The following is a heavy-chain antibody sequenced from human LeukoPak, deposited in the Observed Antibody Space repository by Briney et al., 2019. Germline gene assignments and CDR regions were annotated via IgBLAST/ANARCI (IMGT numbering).Heavy chain of an antibody. CDR1: GGSISSYY. CDR3: AREFRGVLLRYYSGLDV. CDR2: IYYSGST. V-gene: IGHV4-59*01. D-gene: IGHD3-10*01. J-gene: IGHJ6*02. Sequence: SETLSLTCTVSGGSISSYYWSWIRQPPGKGLEWIGYIYYSGSTNYNPSLKSRVTISVDTSKNQFSLKLSSVTAADTAVYYCAREFRGVLLRYYSGLDVWGQGTAVTVSS.